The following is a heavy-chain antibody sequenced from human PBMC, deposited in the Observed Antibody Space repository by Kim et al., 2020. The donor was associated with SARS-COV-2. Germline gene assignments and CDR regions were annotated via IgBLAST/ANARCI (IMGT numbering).Heavy chain of an antibody. D-gene: IGHD3-16*02. Sequence: GGSLRLSCAASGFTFSSYAMSWVRQAPGKGLEWVSAISGSGGSTYYADSVKGRFTISRDNSKNTLYLQMNSLRAEDTAVYYCAKDLLYDYVWGSYRGGYWGQGTLVTVSS. CDR1: GFTFSSYA. CDR2: ISGSGGST. J-gene: IGHJ4*02. CDR3: AKDLLYDYVWGSYRGGY. V-gene: IGHV3-23*01.